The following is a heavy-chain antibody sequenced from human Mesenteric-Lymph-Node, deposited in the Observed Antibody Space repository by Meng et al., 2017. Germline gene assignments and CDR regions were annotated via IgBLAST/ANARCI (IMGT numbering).Heavy chain of an antibody. V-gene: IGHV4-4*02. CDR1: GDSISSDIW. Sequence: QGPLQGSGPGLVKPSGTLALSCTVFGDSISSDIWWSWVRQPPGKGLEWIGEVYHRGDTNYNPSLKSRVDISVDKSKNQFYLSLFSVTAADTAVYYCGRDQGRELINHWGQGTLVTVSS. CDR3: GRDQGRELINH. J-gene: IGHJ4*02. D-gene: IGHD1-7*01. CDR2: VYHRGDT.